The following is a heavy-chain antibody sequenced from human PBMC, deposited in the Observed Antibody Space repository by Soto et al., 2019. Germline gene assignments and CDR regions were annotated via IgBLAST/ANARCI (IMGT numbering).Heavy chain of an antibody. V-gene: IGHV4-39*01. CDR3: AGDSRYFGPNPPDHPYFDL. CDR2: IYYSGST. D-gene: IGHD3-9*01. Sequence: QLQLQESGPGLVKPSETLSLTCTVSGGSLSSSPYYWGWIRQPPGKGLEWIATIYYSGSTYYNPSLKSRVSISVDRSKNQFSLRLSSVTAADTAVYYCAGDSRYFGPNPPDHPYFDLWGRGTLVTVSS. CDR1: GGSLSSSPYY. J-gene: IGHJ2*01.